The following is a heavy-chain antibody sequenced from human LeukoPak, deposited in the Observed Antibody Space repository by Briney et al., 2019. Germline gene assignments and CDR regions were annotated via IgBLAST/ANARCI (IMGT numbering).Heavy chain of an antibody. D-gene: IGHD3-22*01. J-gene: IGHJ5*02. CDR2: IYTSGST. Sequence: SETLSLTCTVSGGSISSGSYYWSWIRQPAGKGLEWIGRIYTSGSTNYNPSLKSRVTISVDTSKNQFSLKLSSVTAADTAVYYCARDANSSGYYYPPHWFDPWGQGTLVTVSS. CDR3: ARDANSSGYYYPPHWFDP. CDR1: GGSISSGSYY. V-gene: IGHV4-61*02.